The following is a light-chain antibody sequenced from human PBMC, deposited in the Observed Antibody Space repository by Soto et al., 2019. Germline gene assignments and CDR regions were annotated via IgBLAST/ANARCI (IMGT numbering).Light chain of an antibody. Sequence: VLTQSLATLSLSPGERADLSSQASQRVSRQHFACYQQKPHQAPRVVIYGASNTAIGIPDRFGGSGPGTDFTLTNYSLGPEGFAVYYCHQCGSSLWTVGQGTKV. V-gene: IGKV3-20*01. CDR1: QRVSRQH. CDR2: GAS. J-gene: IGKJ1*01. CDR3: HQCGSSLWT.